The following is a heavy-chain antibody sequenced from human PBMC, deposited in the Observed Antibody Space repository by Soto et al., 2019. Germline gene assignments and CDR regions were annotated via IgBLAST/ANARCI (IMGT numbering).Heavy chain of an antibody. CDR1: GYTFTSYV. V-gene: IGHV1-18*01. D-gene: IGHD1-26*01. Sequence: GASLKLSCKSSGYTFTSYVISWVRQAPGQGLEWMGWISAYNGNTNYAQKLQGRVTMTTDTSTSTAYMELRSLRSDDTAVYYCARSMGASDAFDIWGQGTMVTVSS. CDR2: ISAYNGNT. CDR3: ARSMGASDAFDI. J-gene: IGHJ3*02.